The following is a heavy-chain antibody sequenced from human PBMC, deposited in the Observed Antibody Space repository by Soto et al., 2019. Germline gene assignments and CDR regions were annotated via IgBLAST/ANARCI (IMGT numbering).Heavy chain of an antibody. Sequence: SETLSLTCTVSGGSISSGGYYWSWIRQHPGKGLEWIGYIYYSGSTYYNPSLKSRVTISVDTSKNQFSLKLSSVTAADTAVYYWAREDYSSSSRFYYGMDVWGQGTSVTVSS. V-gene: IGHV4-31*03. J-gene: IGHJ6*02. CDR2: IYYSGST. CDR3: AREDYSSSSRFYYGMDV. D-gene: IGHD6-6*01. CDR1: GGSISSGGYY.